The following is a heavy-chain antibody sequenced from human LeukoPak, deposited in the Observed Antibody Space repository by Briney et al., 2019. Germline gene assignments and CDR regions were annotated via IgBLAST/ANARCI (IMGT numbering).Heavy chain of an antibody. CDR3: SREDTIPGVKYWFDS. V-gene: IGHV3-49*04. J-gene: IGHJ5*01. CDR1: GFTFGDYA. CDR2: VRSRPYGGTI. D-gene: IGHD2-2*02. Sequence: PGGSLRLSCTVSGFTFGDYAIAWVRQAPGEGVQWVGLVRSRPYGGTIEYGASVKARFTIPRDDSKSTAYLDMNSLKTADTAVYSCSREDTIPGVKYWFDSWGQGSLVTVSS.